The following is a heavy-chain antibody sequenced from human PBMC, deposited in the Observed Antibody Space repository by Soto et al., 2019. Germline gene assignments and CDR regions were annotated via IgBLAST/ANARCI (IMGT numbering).Heavy chain of an antibody. Sequence: ASVKVSCKASGYSFTTHGISWVRRAPGHGLEWMGWISAYNGDTHYVQRFQGRLTMTTDTSTSTAYMELRSLTSDDTAVYYCAKTTMVRGFNWFDPWGQGTLVTVSA. CDR1: GYSFTTHG. CDR2: ISAYNGDT. J-gene: IGHJ5*02. CDR3: AKTTMVRGFNWFDP. V-gene: IGHV1-18*04. D-gene: IGHD3-10*01.